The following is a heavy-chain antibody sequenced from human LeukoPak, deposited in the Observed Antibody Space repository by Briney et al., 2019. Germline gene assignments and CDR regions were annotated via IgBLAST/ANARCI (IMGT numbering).Heavy chain of an antibody. CDR1: GFTFSDYY. CDR3: ARDRYYYDSSGYYSFDN. Sequence: GGSLRLSCAASGFTFSDYYMSWIRQAPGKGLEWVSYISSSGSTIYYADSVKGRFTISRDNAKNSLYLQMNSLRAEDTAVYYCARDRYYYDSSGYYSFDNWGQGTLVTVPS. V-gene: IGHV3-11*01. CDR2: ISSSGSTI. D-gene: IGHD3-22*01. J-gene: IGHJ4*02.